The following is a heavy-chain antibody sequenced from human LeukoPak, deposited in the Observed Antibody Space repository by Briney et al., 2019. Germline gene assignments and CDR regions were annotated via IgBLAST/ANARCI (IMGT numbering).Heavy chain of an antibody. J-gene: IGHJ5*02. CDR1: GYTFTSYD. CDR2: MNPNSGNT. V-gene: IGHV1-8*01. CDR3: ARGRTNIAARRGNWFDP. D-gene: IGHD6-6*01. Sequence: ASVKVSCKASGYTFTSYDMNWVRQATGQGLEWMGWMNPNSGNTGYAQKFQGRVTMTRNTSISTAYMELSSLRSEDTAVYYCARGRTNIAARRGNWFDPWGQGTLVTVSS.